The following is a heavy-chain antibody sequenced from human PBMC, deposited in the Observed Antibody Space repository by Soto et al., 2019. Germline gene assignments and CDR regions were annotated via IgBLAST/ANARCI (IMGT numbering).Heavy chain of an antibody. CDR2: ISAYNGDT. D-gene: IGHD1-7*01. J-gene: IGHJ6*03. CDR3: ARETGTTPNYYYYMDV. CDR1: GYTFTSYG. V-gene: IGHV1-18*01. Sequence: ASVKVSCKASGYTFTSYGISWVRQAPGQGLEWMGWISAYNGDTNYAQKLQGRVTMTTDTSTSTAYMELRSLRSDDTAVYYCARETGTTPNYYYYMDVWGKGTTVTVSS.